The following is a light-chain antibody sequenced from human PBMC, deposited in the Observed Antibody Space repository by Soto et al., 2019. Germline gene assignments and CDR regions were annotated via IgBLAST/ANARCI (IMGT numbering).Light chain of an antibody. CDR2: EVS. CDR1: SSDVGDYNH. CDR3: SSYAGSSSNSYV. Sequence: QSALTRTPSASGSPGQSVTISCTGTSSDVGDYNHVSWYQQHPGKAPKLMIYEVSKRPSGVPDRFSGSKSGNTASLTVSGLQAEDEADYYCSSYAGSSSNSYVFGTGTKVTVL. V-gene: IGLV2-8*01. J-gene: IGLJ1*01.